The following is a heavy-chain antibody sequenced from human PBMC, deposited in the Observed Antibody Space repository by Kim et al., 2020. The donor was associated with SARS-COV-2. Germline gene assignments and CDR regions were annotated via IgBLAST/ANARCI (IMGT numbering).Heavy chain of an antibody. CDR1: GFTFSAYD. Sequence: GGSLRLSCATSGFTFSAYDMNWVHQAPGKGLEWLSFITKSSTTIYYADSVKGQFTTSRDNAKNSLHLQMNSLKDEDTAVYHCVRDRMGGAFDIWGQGTLVTVSS. J-gene: IGHJ3*02. D-gene: IGHD3-16*01. V-gene: IGHV3-48*02. CDR3: VRDRMGGAFDI. CDR2: ITKSSTTI.